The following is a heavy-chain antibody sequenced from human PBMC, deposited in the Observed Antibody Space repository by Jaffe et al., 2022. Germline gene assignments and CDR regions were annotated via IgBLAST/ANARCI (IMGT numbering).Heavy chain of an antibody. CDR1: GGTFSSYA. D-gene: IGHD2-2*01. CDR2: IIPIFGTA. CDR3: ARLPGYTTSAERFKDIVVVPAANFAFDI. Sequence: QVQLVQSGAEVKKPGSSVKVSCKASGGTFSSYAISWVRQAPGQGLEWMGGIIPIFGTANYAQKFQGRVTITADESTSTAYMELSSLRSEDTAVYYCARLPGYTTSAERFKDIVVVPAANFAFDIWGQGTMVTVSS. J-gene: IGHJ3*02. V-gene: IGHV1-69*01.